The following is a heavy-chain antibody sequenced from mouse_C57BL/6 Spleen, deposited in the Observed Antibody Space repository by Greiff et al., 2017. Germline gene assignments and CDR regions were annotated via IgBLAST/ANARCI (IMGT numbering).Heavy chain of an antibody. V-gene: IGHV1-72*01. CDR1: GYTFTSYW. CDR3: ARLRDSSGPGAMDY. D-gene: IGHD3-2*02. CDR2: IDPNRGGT. J-gene: IGHJ4*01. Sequence: QVQLQQPGAELVKPGASVKLSCKASGYTFTSYWMHWVKQRPGRGLEWIGRIDPNRGGTKYNEKFKSKATLTVDKTSSTAYMQLSSLTSEDSAVYYCARLRDSSGPGAMDYWGQGTSVTVSS.